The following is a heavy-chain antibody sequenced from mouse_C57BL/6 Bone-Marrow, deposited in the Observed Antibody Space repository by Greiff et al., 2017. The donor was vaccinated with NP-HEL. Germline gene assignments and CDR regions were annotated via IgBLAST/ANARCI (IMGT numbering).Heavy chain of an antibody. CDR2: INPNNGGT. V-gene: IGHV1-26*01. J-gene: IGHJ3*01. CDR3: ARSPHYYDYPFAY. D-gene: IGHD2-4*01. Sequence: DVKLQQSGPELVKPGASVKISCKASGYTFTDYYMNWVKQSHGKSLEWIGDINPNNGGTSYSQKFKGKATLTVDKSSSTAYMELRSLTSEDSAVYYCARSPHYYDYPFAYWGQGTLVTVSA. CDR1: GYTFTDYY.